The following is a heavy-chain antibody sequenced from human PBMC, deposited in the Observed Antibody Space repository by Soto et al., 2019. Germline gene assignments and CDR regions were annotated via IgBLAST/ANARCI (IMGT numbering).Heavy chain of an antibody. D-gene: IGHD5-18*01. J-gene: IGHJ6*02. CDR1: GFTFSSYA. Sequence: GSLRLSCAASGFTFSSYAMSWVRHAPGKGLEWVSAISGSGGSTYYADSVKGRFTISRDNSKNTLYLQMSSLRAEDTAVYYCVKDTAMVYYYYYGMDVWGQGTTVTVSS. CDR2: ISGSGGST. CDR3: VKDTAMVYYYYYGMDV. V-gene: IGHV3-23*01.